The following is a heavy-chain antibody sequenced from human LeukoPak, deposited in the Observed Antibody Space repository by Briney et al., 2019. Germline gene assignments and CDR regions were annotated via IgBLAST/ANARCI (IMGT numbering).Heavy chain of an antibody. CDR2: INHSGYT. CDR1: GVSFNNYY. Sequence: SETLSLTCAVSGVSFNNYYWSWVRQTPGKGLEWIGEINHSGYTNDSTSLKSRVTLSIDTSRKQFSLNLRSVTVADTGIYYCTRMTTGHDYWGQGTLVTVSS. V-gene: IGHV4-34*01. J-gene: IGHJ4*02. D-gene: IGHD4-17*01. CDR3: TRMTTGHDY.